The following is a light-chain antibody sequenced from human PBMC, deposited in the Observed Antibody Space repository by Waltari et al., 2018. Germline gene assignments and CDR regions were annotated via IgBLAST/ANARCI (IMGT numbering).Light chain of an antibody. Sequence: DIQMTQSPSSVSASVGDRVTITCRASQGIGNWLAWYQQRPGTAPKLLIYAASILQTEVPSGFIGSGSGTDFILTIRNLQPEDFATYFCQQGNSFPPTFGQGTRVEVK. CDR3: QQGNSFPPT. CDR1: QGIGNW. CDR2: AAS. J-gene: IGKJ1*01. V-gene: IGKV1-12*01.